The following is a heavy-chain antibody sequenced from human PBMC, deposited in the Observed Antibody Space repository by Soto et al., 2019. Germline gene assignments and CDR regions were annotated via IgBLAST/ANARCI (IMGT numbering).Heavy chain of an antibody. CDR3: ATPKGLHFDGSGSPPHWYFDL. Sequence: QVQLVQSGAEVKKPGASVKVSCKVSGYTLTELAMHWVRHAPGKGLEWMGGFDPEDGETSYAQKFQGRVSMSVGTSTPTADIELSSLRSADTALYYCATPKGLHFDGSGSPPHWYFDLWGRGTLVTVSS. J-gene: IGHJ2*01. CDR2: FDPEDGET. D-gene: IGHD3-22*01. CDR1: GYTLTELA. V-gene: IGHV1-24*01.